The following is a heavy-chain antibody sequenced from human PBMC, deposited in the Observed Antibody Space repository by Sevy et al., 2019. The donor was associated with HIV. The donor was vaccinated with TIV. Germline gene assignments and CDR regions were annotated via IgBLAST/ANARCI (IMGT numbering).Heavy chain of an antibody. D-gene: IGHD3-3*01. CDR3: ASDPGITIVGGVFVSYFDF. V-gene: IGHV1-2*02. CDR2: INLSSGDT. J-gene: IGHJ4*02. CDR1: GYSFTDYF. Sequence: ASVKVSCKSSGYSFTDYFIHWVRQAPGQGLEWMGWINLSSGDTVFAQRFQGRVSMTRDTSTNIAYMELTRLTSDDTAVYFCASDPGITIVGGVFVSYFDFWGQGTLVTVSS.